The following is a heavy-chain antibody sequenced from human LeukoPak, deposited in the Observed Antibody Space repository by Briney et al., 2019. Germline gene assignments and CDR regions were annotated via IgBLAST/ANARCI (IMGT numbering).Heavy chain of an antibody. D-gene: IGHD1-14*01. CDR3: ARDRQPTNYYYYYMDV. V-gene: IGHV3-7*01. Sequence: GGSLRLSCAASEFTFSNYWMSWVRQAPGMGLEWVANIKQDGSEKYYVDSVKGRFTISRDNAKNSLYLQMDSLRAEDTAVYYCARDRQPTNYYYYYMDVWGKGTTVTVSS. J-gene: IGHJ6*03. CDR2: IKQDGSEK. CDR1: EFTFSNYW.